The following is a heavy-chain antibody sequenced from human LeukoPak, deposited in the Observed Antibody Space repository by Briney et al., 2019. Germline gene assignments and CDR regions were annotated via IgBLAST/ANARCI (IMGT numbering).Heavy chain of an antibody. Sequence: ASVKVSCKASGYTFTGYYMHWVRQAPGQGLEWMGWINPNSGGTNYAQKFQGRVTMTRDTSISTAYMELSKLRSDDTAVYYCARDMYYYDSSGYPAYWSQGTLVTVSS. D-gene: IGHD3-22*01. CDR3: ARDMYYYDSSGYPAY. CDR1: GYTFTGYY. V-gene: IGHV1-2*02. J-gene: IGHJ4*02. CDR2: INPNSGGT.